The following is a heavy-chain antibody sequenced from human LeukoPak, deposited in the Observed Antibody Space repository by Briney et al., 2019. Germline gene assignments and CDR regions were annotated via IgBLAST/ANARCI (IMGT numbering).Heavy chain of an antibody. V-gene: IGHV3-7*01. Sequence: GGSLRLSCAASGFTLSTYWMSWVRQAPGKGLEWVAHIKQDGSQEYYVDSVRGRFTISRDNAKNSLDLQMNYLRSDDTAVYYCARGVPYPSWSGPHYSDDWGQGILVTVSS. CDR2: IKQDGSQE. CDR3: ARGVPYPSWSGPHYSDD. D-gene: IGHD3-3*01. CDR1: GFTLSTYW. J-gene: IGHJ4*02.